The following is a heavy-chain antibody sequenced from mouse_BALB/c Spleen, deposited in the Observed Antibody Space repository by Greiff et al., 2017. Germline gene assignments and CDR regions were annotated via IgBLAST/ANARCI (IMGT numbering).Heavy chain of an antibody. D-gene: IGHD1-1*01. CDR1: GFNIKDYY. J-gene: IGHJ2*01. CDR3: ASTILLRYPFDY. CDR2: IDPENGNT. Sequence: VQLQQSGAELVRSGASVKLSCTASGFNIKDYYMHWVKQRPEQGLEWIGWIDPENGNTIYDPKFQGKASITADTSSNTAYLQLSSLTSEDTAVYYCASTILLRYPFDYWGQGTTLTVSS. V-gene: IGHV14-1*02.